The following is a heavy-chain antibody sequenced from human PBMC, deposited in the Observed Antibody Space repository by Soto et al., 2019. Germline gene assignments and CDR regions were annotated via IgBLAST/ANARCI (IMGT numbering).Heavy chain of an antibody. V-gene: IGHV3-23*01. D-gene: IGHD6-19*01. CDR3: AKGYSSGRRGLCDY. Sequence: EVQLLESGGGLAQPGGYLRLSCAASGFTYSSNAMNWVRQAPGKGLEWVSLISARGGTIYYEAYVKGRFTITRDKSKNTLYLQMNSLRAEDTAIYYCAKGYSSGRRGLCDYWGQGTLVTGSS. J-gene: IGHJ4*02. CDR1: GFTYSSNA. CDR2: ISARGGTI.